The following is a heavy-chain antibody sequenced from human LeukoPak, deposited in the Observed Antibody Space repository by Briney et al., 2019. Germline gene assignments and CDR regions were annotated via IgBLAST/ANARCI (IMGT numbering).Heavy chain of an antibody. D-gene: IGHD5-18*01. Sequence: GASVKVSCKASGYTFTSYGISWVRQAPGQGLEWMGWISAYNSNTNYAQKLQGRVTMTTDTSTSTAYMELRSLRSDDTAVYYCARVYISGYSYVNWFGPWGQGTLVTVSS. CDR2: ISAYNSNT. J-gene: IGHJ5*02. CDR3: ARVYISGYSYVNWFGP. V-gene: IGHV1-18*01. CDR1: GYTFTSYG.